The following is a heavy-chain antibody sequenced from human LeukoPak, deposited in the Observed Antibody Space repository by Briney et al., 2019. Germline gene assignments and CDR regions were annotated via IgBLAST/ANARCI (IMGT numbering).Heavy chain of an antibody. D-gene: IGHD4-23*01. J-gene: IGHJ4*02. CDR2: IQRDGSDK. V-gene: IGHV3-7*03. CDR3: AKYDSGYSLDY. Sequence: PGGSLRLSCVASGFTFSGYWMSWVRQAPGKGLEWAAKIQRDGSDKEYVDSVKGRFGISRDNAKNSLFLQMNSLRAEDTAIYFCAKYDSGYSLDYWGQGTLVIVSS. CDR1: GFTFSGYW.